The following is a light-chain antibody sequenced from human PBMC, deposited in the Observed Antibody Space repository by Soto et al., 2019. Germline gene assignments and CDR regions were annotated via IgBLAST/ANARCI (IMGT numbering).Light chain of an antibody. CDR1: QSVSSNY. CDR3: QQFGGSSYT. J-gene: IGKJ2*01. Sequence: ESVLTQSPGTLSLSPGERATLSCRASQSVSSNYLAWYQQKPGQAPRLLIYSASSRATGIPDRFSGSGSRTDFTLTIDKLEPEDFAVYYCQQFGGSSYTFGQGTKLEIK. CDR2: SAS. V-gene: IGKV3-20*01.